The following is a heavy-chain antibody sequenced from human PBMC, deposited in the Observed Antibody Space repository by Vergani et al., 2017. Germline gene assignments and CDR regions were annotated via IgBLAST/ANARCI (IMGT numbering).Heavy chain of an antibody. CDR2: IKQDGSEK. CDR1: GLTLSRQW. CDR3: ARDGVAAAGTHPLRYYYYYGMDV. Sequence: EVQLVESGGGLVQPGGSLRLFCAASGLTLSRQWMRWVRQAPGKGLEWVANIKQDGSEKYYVDSVKGRITITRDNAKNSLYLQMNSLRAEDTAVYYCARDGVAAAGTHPLRYYYYYGMDVWGQGTTVTVSS. D-gene: IGHD6-13*01. J-gene: IGHJ6*02. V-gene: IGHV3-7*01.